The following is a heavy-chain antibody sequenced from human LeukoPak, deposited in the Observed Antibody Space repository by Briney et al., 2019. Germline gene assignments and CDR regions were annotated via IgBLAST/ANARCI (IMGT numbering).Heavy chain of an antibody. CDR3: ARGGSGWYSGWFDP. CDR2: IKQDGSEK. D-gene: IGHD6-19*01. J-gene: IGHJ5*02. CDR1: GFTFSSYW. V-gene: IGHV3-7*01. Sequence: GGSLRLSCAASGFTFSSYWMSWVRQAPGKGLEWVANIKQDGSEKYYVDSVKGRFTISRDNAKNSLYLQMNSLRAEDTAVYYCARGGSGWYSGWFDPWGQGTLVTVSS.